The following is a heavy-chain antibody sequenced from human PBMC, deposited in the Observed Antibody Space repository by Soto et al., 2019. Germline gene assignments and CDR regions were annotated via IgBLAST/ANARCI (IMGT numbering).Heavy chain of an antibody. CDR2: IIPIFGTA. D-gene: IGHD1-26*01. J-gene: IGHJ4*02. CDR1: GGTFSSYA. V-gene: IGHV1-69*12. CDR3: ARLRGSYSLSGYFDY. Sequence: QVQLVQSGAEVKKPGSSVKVSCKASGGTFSSYAISWVRQAPGQGLEWMGGIIPIFGTANYAQKFQGRVTITADESTRTAYMELSSLRSEDTAVYYCARLRGSYSLSGYFDYWVQGTLVTVSS.